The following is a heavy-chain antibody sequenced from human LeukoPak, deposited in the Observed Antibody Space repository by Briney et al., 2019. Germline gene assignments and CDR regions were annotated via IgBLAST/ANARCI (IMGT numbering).Heavy chain of an antibody. Sequence: GGSLRLSCAASGLTFSSHAMHWVRQAPGKGLEWVAVISYDGSDKYYADSVKGRFTISRDNSKKTLYVQVNSLRTEDTAVYYCAATYCSRTSCEPFHYWGQGTLVTVSS. J-gene: IGHJ4*02. V-gene: IGHV3-30*04. D-gene: IGHD2-2*01. CDR2: ISYDGSDK. CDR3: AATYCSRTSCEPFHY. CDR1: GLTFSSHA.